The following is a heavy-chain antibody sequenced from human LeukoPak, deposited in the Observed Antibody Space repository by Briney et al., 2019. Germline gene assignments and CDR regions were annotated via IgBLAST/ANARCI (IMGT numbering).Heavy chain of an antibody. CDR3: ARKLGYCSSTSCYYWFDP. D-gene: IGHD2-2*01. V-gene: IGHV1-8*03. Sequence: ASVKVSCKASGYTFTSYDVNWVRQATGQGLEWMGWMNPNRGNTGYAQKFQGRVTITRNTSISTAYMELSSLRSEDTAVYCCARKLGYCSSTSCYYWFDPWGQGALVAVSS. CDR1: GYTFTSYD. J-gene: IGHJ5*02. CDR2: MNPNRGNT.